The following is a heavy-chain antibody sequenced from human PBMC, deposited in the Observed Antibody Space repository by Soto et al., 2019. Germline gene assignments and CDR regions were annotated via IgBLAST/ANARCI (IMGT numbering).Heavy chain of an antibody. CDR2: MNPNSGNT. J-gene: IGHJ6*02. D-gene: IGHD3-22*01. V-gene: IGHV1-8*01. CDR1: GYTFTSYD. CDR3: ARDGYYDSSGYYRPKKEYYYGMDV. Sequence: GASVKVSCKASGYTFTSYDINWVRQATGQGLEWMGWMNPNSGNTGYAQKFQGRVTMTRNTSISTAYMELSSLRAEDTAVYYCARDGYYDSSGYYRPKKEYYYGMDVWGQGTTVTVSS.